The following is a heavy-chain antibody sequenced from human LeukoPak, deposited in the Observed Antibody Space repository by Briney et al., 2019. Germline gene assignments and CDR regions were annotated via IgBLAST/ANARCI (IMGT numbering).Heavy chain of an antibody. CDR3: ARGQYYHDSSGYGY. Sequence: ASVKVSCKASGYTFTDYYMHWVRQAPGQGLEWMGWISPNSGGTNYAQKFQGRVTMTRDTSISTAYLELSGLRSDDTAVYYCARGQYYHDSSGYGYWGQGTLVTVSS. CDR1: GYTFTDYY. D-gene: IGHD3-22*01. CDR2: ISPNSGGT. J-gene: IGHJ4*02. V-gene: IGHV1-2*02.